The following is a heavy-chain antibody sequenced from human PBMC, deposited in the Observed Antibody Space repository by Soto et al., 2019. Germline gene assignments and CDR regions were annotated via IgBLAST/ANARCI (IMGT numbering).Heavy chain of an antibody. Sequence: PSETLSLTCTVSGGSIRGHYWIWIRQPPGEGMEWIGYIFYSGSTTYNNNPSLKSRVTISVDTSKNQFSLSLSSVTAADTAVYYCARVGSSGWSPDYWGQGTLVTVSS. J-gene: IGHJ4*02. CDR2: IFYSGSTTY. CDR3: ARVGSSGWSPDY. D-gene: IGHD6-19*01. CDR1: GGSIRGHY. V-gene: IGHV4-59*11.